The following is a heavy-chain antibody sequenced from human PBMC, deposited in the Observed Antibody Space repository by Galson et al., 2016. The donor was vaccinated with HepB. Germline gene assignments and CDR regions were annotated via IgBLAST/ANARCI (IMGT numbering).Heavy chain of an antibody. D-gene: IGHD3-3*01. J-gene: IGHJ4*02. CDR1: GFTFSSYA. V-gene: IGHV3-23*01. CDR3: AKDVHYDFWSALHNYFEY. Sequence: SLRLSCAASGFTFSSYAMSWVRQAPGKGLEWVSAISGHGDSIYYADSVRGRFTISRDNSKNTLFLQINSLRAEDTAVFYCAKDVHYDFWSALHNYFEYWGQGTLVTVPS. CDR2: ISGHGDSI.